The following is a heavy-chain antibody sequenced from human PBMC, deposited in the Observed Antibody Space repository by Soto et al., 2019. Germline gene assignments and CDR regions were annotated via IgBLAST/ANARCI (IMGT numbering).Heavy chain of an antibody. D-gene: IGHD3-16*01. CDR2: IWYDGSNK. V-gene: IGHV3-33*01. CDR3: ARDQDGLWDYYYYMDV. CDR1: GFTFSSYG. Sequence: QVQLVESGGGVVQPGRSLRLSCAASGFTFSSYGMHWVRQAPGKGLEWVAVIWYDGSNKYYADSVKGRFTISRDNSKNTLYLQMNSLRAEDTAVYYCARDQDGLWDYYYYMDVWGKGTTVTVSS. J-gene: IGHJ6*03.